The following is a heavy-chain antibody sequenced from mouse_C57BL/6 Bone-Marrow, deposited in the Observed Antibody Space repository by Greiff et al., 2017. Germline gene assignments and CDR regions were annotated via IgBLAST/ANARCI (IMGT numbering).Heavy chain of an antibody. CDR2: ISYDGSN. CDR3: ARDGGWFPWFAY. V-gene: IGHV3-6*01. D-gene: IGHD2-3*01. Sequence: EVQLQQSGPGLVKPSQSLSLTCSVTGYSITSGYYWNWIRQFPGNKLEWMGYISYDGSNNSNPSLKNRISITRDTSKNQFFLKLNSVTTEDTATYYCARDGGWFPWFAYWGQGTLVTVSA. CDR1: GYSITSGYY. J-gene: IGHJ3*01.